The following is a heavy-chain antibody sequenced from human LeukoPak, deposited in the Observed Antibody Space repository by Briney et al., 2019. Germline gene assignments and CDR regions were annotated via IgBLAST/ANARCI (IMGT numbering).Heavy chain of an antibody. D-gene: IGHD6-19*01. J-gene: IGHJ6*02. CDR3: ARELAGPDYYYGMDV. CDR2: ITSDSTI. Sequence: GGSLRLSCAASGFTFSNCEMNWVRQAPGKGLEWVSSITSDSTIYYADSVKGRFTISRDNAKNSMYLQMNSLRAEDTAVYYCARELAGPDYYYGMDVWGQGTTVTVSS. V-gene: IGHV3-48*03. CDR1: GFTFSNCE.